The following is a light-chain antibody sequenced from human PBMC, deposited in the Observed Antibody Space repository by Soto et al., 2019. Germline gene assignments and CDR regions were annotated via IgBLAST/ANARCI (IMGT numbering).Light chain of an antibody. Sequence: EIVLTQSPATLSLSPGERATLSCRASQSVSNYLAWYQQKPGQAPRLLMYDTSNRAPGISARFSGSGSGTDFTLTISSLEPEDFAVYFCQQRSKFLWTFGQGTKVDI. V-gene: IGKV3-11*01. J-gene: IGKJ1*01. CDR1: QSVSNY. CDR2: DTS. CDR3: QQRSKFLWT.